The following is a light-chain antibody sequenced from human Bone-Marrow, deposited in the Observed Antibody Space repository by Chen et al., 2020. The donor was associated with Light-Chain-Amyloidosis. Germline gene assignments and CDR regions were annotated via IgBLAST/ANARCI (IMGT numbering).Light chain of an antibody. V-gene: IGLV1-44*01. Sequence: HSVLTQPPSTSGNARAWVTLSCSGSSSNIGRNTESWYPQLPGAAPKLLIYSNNPRPSGVPDRFSGSKSGTSASLAISGLQSGDEADYYCATWDDTLSGPVFGGGTKVTVL. CDR1: SSNIGRNT. CDR2: SNN. J-gene: IGLJ2*01. CDR3: ATWDDTLSGPV.